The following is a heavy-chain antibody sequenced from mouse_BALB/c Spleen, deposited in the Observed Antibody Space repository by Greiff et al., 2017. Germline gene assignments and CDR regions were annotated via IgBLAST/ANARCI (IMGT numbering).Heavy chain of an antibody. CDR2: ISSGSSTI. D-gene: IGHD2-4*01. CDR1: GFTFSSFG. Sequence: EVMLVESGGGLVQPGGSLKLSCAASGFTFSSFGMHWVRQAPEKGLEWVAYISSGSSTIYYADTVTGRFTISRDNPKNTLFLQMTSLRSEDTAMYYCARSWITTPYAMDYWGQGTSVTVSS. J-gene: IGHJ4*01. V-gene: IGHV5-17*02. CDR3: ARSWITTPYAMDY.